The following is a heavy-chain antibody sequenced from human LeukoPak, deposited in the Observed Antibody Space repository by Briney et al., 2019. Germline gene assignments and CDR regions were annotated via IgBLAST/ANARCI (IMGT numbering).Heavy chain of an antibody. V-gene: IGHV1-2*02. CDR1: GYTFSGHH. J-gene: IGHJ4*02. D-gene: IGHD2-8*02. CDR2: INPKSGGT. CDR3: ARGTGVSQVGGDY. Sequence: ASVKVSCKASGYTFSGHHIHWVRQAPGQGLEWMGWINPKSGGTYYAQNFEGRVTMTTDTSIGTAYMELSRLRSDDTAVYYCARGTGVSQVGGDYWGQGTLVTVST.